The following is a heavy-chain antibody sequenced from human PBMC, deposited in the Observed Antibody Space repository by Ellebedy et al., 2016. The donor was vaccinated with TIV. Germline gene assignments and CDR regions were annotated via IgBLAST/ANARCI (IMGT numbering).Heavy chain of an antibody. V-gene: IGHV4-34*01. CDR3: ARGTYEEFDS. J-gene: IGHJ5*01. D-gene: IGHD3-22*01. Sequence: SETLSLTCAVYGGSFSGYYWSWNRQPPGKGLEWNGEINQSGRPNYNPSLDKGRVTISVDPSKNQFSLTLPSVTAADTALYYCARGTYEEFDSWGQGTLVTVSS. CDR2: INQSGRP. CDR1: GGSFSGYY.